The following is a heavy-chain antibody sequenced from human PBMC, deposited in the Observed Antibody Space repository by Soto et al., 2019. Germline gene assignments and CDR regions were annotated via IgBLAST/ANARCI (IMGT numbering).Heavy chain of an antibody. V-gene: IGHV3-9*01. J-gene: IGHJ3*02. CDR2: ISWNSGSI. CDR3: AKDIRSYSGYSDGGFDI. Sequence: EVQLVESGGGLVQPGRSLRLSCAASGFTFDAYAMHWVRQAPGKGLEWVSGISWNSGSIGYADSVKGRFTISRDNAKNSLYLHMNSLGAEDTALYYCAKDIRSYSGYSDGGFDIWGQGTMVTVSS. D-gene: IGHD5-12*01. CDR1: GFTFDAYA.